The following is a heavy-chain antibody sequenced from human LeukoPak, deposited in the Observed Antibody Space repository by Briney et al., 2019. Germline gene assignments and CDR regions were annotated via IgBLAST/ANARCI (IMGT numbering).Heavy chain of an antibody. Sequence: SETLSLTCAVYGGSFSGYYWSWIRQPPGKGLEWIGEINHSGSTNYNPSLKSRVTISVDTSKNQFSLKLSSVTAADTALYSCAKCARTPEGGSGWCNWFDTWGQGTQVTVSS. V-gene: IGHV4-34*01. J-gene: IGHJ5*02. CDR1: GGSFSGYY. D-gene: IGHD3-3*01. CDR3: AKCARTPEGGSGWCNWFDT. CDR2: INHSGST.